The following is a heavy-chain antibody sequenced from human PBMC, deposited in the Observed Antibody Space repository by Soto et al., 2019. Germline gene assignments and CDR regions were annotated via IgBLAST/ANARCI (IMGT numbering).Heavy chain of an antibody. V-gene: IGHV1-2*04. J-gene: IGHJ6*03. D-gene: IGHD3-3*01. Sequence: GASVKVSCKASGYTFAGYYMHWVRQAPGQGLEWMGWINPNSGGTNYAQKFQGWVTMTRDTSISTAYMELSRLRSDDTAVYYCARGLEYHYYYMDVWGKGTTVTVSS. CDR3: ARGLEYHYYYMDV. CDR2: INPNSGGT. CDR1: GYTFAGYY.